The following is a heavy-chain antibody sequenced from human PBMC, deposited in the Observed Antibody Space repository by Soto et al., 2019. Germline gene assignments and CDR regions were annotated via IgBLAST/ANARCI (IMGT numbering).Heavy chain of an antibody. CDR3: ARDLGGPDY. CDR2: LSSDGFGA. V-gene: IGHV3-74*03. D-gene: IGHD3-16*01. J-gene: IGHJ4*02. CDR1: GFSLSPYW. Sequence: GGSLRLSCAASGFSLSPYWMHWVRQVPGRGLEWVARLSSDGFGAAYADSVKGRFFISRDIARNTLSLQMNSLRADDTAVYYFARDLGGPDYWGRGTSVTVSS.